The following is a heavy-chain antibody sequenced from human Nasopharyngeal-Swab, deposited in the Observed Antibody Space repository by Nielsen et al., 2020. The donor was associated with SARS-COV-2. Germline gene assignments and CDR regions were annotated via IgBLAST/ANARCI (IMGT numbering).Heavy chain of an antibody. CDR2: INHSGST. Sequence: SETLSLTCAVYGGSFSGYYWSWIRQPPGKGLEWIGEINHSGSTNYNPSLKSRVTISVDTSKNQFSLKLSSVTAADTAVYYCARGYSSSWKSANWFDPGGKGTLVTVSS. V-gene: IGHV4-34*01. CDR1: GGSFSGYY. D-gene: IGHD6-13*01. J-gene: IGHJ5*02. CDR3: ARGYSSSWKSANWFDP.